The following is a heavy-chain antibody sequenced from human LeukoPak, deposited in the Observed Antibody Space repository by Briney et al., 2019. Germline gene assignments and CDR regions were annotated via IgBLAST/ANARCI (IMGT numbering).Heavy chain of an antibody. CDR3: ARDHDRAEYSSGWFLGYTHNHYYYMDV. J-gene: IGHJ6*03. V-gene: IGHV4-34*01. CDR1: GGSFSGDY. Sequence: PSETLSLTCAVYGGSFSGDYWRWIRQPPGKGQEWIGEINHSGSTNYNPSLKSRVTIPVDTSKNQFSLKLSSVTAADTAVYYCARDHDRAEYSSGWFLGYTHNHYYYMDVWGKGTTVTVSS. CDR2: INHSGST. D-gene: IGHD6-19*01.